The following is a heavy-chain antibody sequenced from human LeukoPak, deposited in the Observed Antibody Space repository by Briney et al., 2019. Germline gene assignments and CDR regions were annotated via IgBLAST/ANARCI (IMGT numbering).Heavy chain of an antibody. V-gene: IGHV1-46*01. J-gene: IGHJ4*02. CDR1: GYTFTSYG. Sequence: ASVKVSCKASGYTFTSYGISWVRQAPGQGLEWMGIINPSGGSASYAQKFQGRVTMTRDTSTSTVYMELSSLRSEDTAVYYCARDKGRDGYNYRPYYFDYWGQGTLVTVSS. CDR3: ARDKGRDGYNYRPYYFDY. D-gene: IGHD5-24*01. CDR2: INPSGGSA.